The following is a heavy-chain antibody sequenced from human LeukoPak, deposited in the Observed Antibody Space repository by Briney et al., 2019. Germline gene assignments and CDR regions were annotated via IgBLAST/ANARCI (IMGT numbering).Heavy chain of an antibody. CDR1: GYTFTGYY. CDR2: INPNSGGT. D-gene: IGHD3-9*01. V-gene: IGHV1-2*02. J-gene: IGHJ4*02. CDR3: ARVDYDILTGYYQEFFDS. Sequence: GASVKVSCKASGYTFTGYYMHWVRQAPGQGLEWMGWINPNSGGTNYAQKFQGRVTMTRDTSVSTAYMELSRLRSDDTAVCYCARVDYDILTGYYQEFFDSWGQGTLVTVSS.